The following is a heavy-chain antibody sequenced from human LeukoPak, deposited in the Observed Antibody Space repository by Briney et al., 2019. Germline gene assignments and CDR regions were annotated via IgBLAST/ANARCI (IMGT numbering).Heavy chain of an antibody. CDR2: ISNTGSTI. D-gene: IGHD6-19*01. CDR3: ARGGRSGWYIFGY. J-gene: IGHJ4*02. V-gene: IGHV3-11*01. Sequence: GGSLRLSCAASGFTFSDYCMSWIRQAPGKGLEWVSYISNTGSTIYYADSVEGRFTISRDNAKNSLYLQMDSLRAEDTAVYYCARGGRSGWYIFGYWGQGTLVTVSS. CDR1: GFTFSDYC.